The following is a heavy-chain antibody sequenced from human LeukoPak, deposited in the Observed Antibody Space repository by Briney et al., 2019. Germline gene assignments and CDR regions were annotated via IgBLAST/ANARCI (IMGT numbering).Heavy chain of an antibody. CDR3: ARPLHYGGKPFDY. CDR2: VYYSGST. V-gene: IGHV4-59*08. D-gene: IGHD4-23*01. Sequence: PSATLSLSCTVSDGSTNGYYWSWIRQPPRKGLEWIVYVYYSGSTDYNPSLTSRVTISVDTSMNKFSLKLSSVNAADTALYYCARPLHYGGKPFDYSGQGALVTVSS. CDR1: DGSTNGYY. J-gene: IGHJ4*02.